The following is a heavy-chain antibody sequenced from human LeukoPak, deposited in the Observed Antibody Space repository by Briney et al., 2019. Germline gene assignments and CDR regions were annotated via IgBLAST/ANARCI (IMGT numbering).Heavy chain of an antibody. Sequence: PGGSLRLSCAASGFTFDDYGMSWVRQAPGKGLEWVSGINWNGGSTGYADSVKGRFTISRDNAKNSLYLQMNSLRAEDTALYYCARDGYSGYDSQDDYWGQGTLVTVSS. V-gene: IGHV3-20*04. J-gene: IGHJ4*02. CDR3: ARDGYSGYDSQDDY. D-gene: IGHD5-12*01. CDR1: GFTFDDYG. CDR2: INWNGGST.